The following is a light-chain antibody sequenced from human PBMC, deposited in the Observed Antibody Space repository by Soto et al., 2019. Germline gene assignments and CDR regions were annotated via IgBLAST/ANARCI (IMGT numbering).Light chain of an antibody. CDR2: DVS. Sequence: QSALTQPASVSGSPGQSITFSCTGTSSDVGSYNYVSWYQQHPGKAPKLMIYDVSNRPSGVSNRLSGSKSGNTASLTISGLQAEDEADYYCSSYTSSSTLVFGGGTKLTVL. V-gene: IGLV2-14*03. CDR3: SSYTSSSTLV. CDR1: SSDVGSYNY. J-gene: IGLJ2*01.